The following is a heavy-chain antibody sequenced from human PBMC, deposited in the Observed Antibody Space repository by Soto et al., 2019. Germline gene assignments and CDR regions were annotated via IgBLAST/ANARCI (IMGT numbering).Heavy chain of an antibody. CDR3: AIRYGSCFDY. J-gene: IGHJ4*02. D-gene: IGHD5-18*01. V-gene: IGHV4-30-2*01. CDR1: GGSISSGGYS. Sequence: SETLSLTCAVSGGSISSGGYSWSWIRQPPGKGLEWIGYIYHSGSTYYNPSLKSRVTISVDRSKNQFSLKLSSVTGADTAVYYCAIRYGSCFDYWGQGTLVTVSS. CDR2: IYHSGST.